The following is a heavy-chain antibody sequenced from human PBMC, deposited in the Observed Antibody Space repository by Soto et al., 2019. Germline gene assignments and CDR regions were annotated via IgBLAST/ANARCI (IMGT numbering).Heavy chain of an antibody. CDR3: AREGRGYGLDV. J-gene: IGHJ6*02. Sequence: QVQLVQSGAEVKKPGASVKVSCKASGYTFTTYGISWVRQAPGQGLEWMGWISTYNGYTNYAQKLQGRVTMTTDTSTGTACMELKSLRSDDTAVYYCAREGRGYGLDVWGQGTTVTVSS. CDR1: GYTFTTYG. V-gene: IGHV1-18*01. CDR2: ISTYNGYT.